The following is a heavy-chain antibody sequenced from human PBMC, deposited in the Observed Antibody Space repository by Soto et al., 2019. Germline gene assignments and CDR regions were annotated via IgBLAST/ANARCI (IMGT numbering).Heavy chain of an antibody. V-gene: IGHV1-69*02. CDR2: IIPILGIA. Sequence: SVKVSCKASGGTFSSYTISWVRQAPGQGLEWMGRIIPILGIANYAQKFQGRVTITADKSTSTAYMELSSLRSEDTAVYYCARICPSPSHAFDIWGQGTMVTVSS. CDR1: GGTFSSYT. CDR3: ARICPSPSHAFDI. J-gene: IGHJ3*02.